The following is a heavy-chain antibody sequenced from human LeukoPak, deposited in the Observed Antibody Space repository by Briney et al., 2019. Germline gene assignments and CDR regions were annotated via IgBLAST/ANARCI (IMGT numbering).Heavy chain of an antibody. J-gene: IGHJ4*02. V-gene: IGHV3-48*01. CDR1: GFTFSAYS. Sequence: GGSLRLSCAASGFTFSAYSMNWVRQAPGKGLKWISYIGISSGNTKYADSVKGRFTISGDKAKNSLYLQMNSLRVEDTAVYYCARDYKYAFDNWGQGTLVTVSS. CDR3: ARDYKYAFDN. D-gene: IGHD5-24*01. CDR2: IGISSGNT.